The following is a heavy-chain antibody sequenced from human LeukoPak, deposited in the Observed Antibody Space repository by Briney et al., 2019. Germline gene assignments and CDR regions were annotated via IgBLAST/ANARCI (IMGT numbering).Heavy chain of an antibody. D-gene: IGHD4-17*01. CDR1: GFIFTNYG. J-gene: IGHJ6*03. CDR2: ITTGDNT. V-gene: IGHV3-23*01. CDR3: AKAPYGDHSYYMDA. Sequence: QAGGSLRLSRAASGFIFTNYGMSWVRQAPGQGLEWVSSITTGDNTYYADSVKGRFTISRDNSKNTLYLQMNSLRAEDTAVYYCAKAPYGDHSYYMDAWGKGTTVTISS.